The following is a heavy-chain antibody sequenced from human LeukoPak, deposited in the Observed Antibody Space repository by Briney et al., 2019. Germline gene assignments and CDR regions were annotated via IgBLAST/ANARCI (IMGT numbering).Heavy chain of an antibody. CDR1: GYSFTSYW. V-gene: IGHV5-51*01. D-gene: IGHD6-19*01. J-gene: IGHJ6*02. CDR3: ARHPAVAGTFYYYYYGMDV. CDR2: IYPGDSDT. Sequence: GASLKISCKGSGYSFTSYWIGWVRQMPGKGLEWMGIIYPGDSDTRYSPSFQGQVTISADKSISTAYLQWSSLKASDTAMYYCARHPAVAGTFYYYYYGMDVWGQGTTVTVSS.